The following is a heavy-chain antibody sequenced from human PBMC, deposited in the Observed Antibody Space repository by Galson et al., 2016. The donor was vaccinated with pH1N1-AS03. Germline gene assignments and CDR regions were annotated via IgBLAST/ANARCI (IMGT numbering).Heavy chain of an antibody. J-gene: IGHJ4*02. CDR1: GVSIRSSSYY. CDR3: ARWGLELPLDY. CDR2: VHTRGSP. Sequence: QVQLQESGPGLVKPSQTLSLTCTVSGVSIRSSSYYWSWIRQPAGKGPEWIGRVHTRGSPNYNPPHKRRVTISLDTSKNQFSLKLGSVTAADTAGYYCARWGLELPLDYWGQGTLVTVSS. D-gene: IGHD2-21*01. V-gene: IGHV4-61*02.